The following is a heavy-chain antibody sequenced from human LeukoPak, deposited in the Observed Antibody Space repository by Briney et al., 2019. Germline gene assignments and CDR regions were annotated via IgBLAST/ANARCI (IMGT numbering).Heavy chain of an antibody. CDR1: GFTFRSYA. CDR2: ISGSGTNT. J-gene: IGHJ3*01. Sequence: GGSLRLSCAASGFTFRSYAMNWVRQGPGKGLERVSGISGSGTNTYYTDSVKGRFTISRDNSKNTLYLYMNSLRVEDTAVYYCAMKAVPRPRLHDAFDFWGQGTVVSVSS. D-gene: IGHD5-24*01. CDR3: AMKAVPRPRLHDAFDF. V-gene: IGHV3-23*01.